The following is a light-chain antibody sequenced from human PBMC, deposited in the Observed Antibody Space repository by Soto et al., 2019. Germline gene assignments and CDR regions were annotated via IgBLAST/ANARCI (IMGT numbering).Light chain of an antibody. Sequence: DIQMTQSPSSLSASVGDRVTITCRASQSISSYLNWYQQKPGKAPKLLIYAASSLQSGVPSRFSGSGSGTEFTLPISSLQPEDFATDYCQQSYSTPQTFGQGTKVEIK. J-gene: IGKJ1*01. V-gene: IGKV1-39*01. CDR1: QSISSY. CDR3: QQSYSTPQT. CDR2: AAS.